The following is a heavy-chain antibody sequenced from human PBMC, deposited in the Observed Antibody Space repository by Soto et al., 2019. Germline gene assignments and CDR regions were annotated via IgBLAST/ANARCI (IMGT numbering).Heavy chain of an antibody. CDR1: GGSISSGGYY. V-gene: IGHV4-31*03. Sequence: QVQLQESGPGLVKPSQTLSLTCTVSGGSISSGGYYWSWIRQHPGKGLEWIGYIYYSGSTYYNPSLRRRVNISVDTSKNQFSLKLSSVTAADTAVYYCARDRSSSLFDYWGQGTLVTVSS. J-gene: IGHJ4*02. D-gene: IGHD6-6*01. CDR3: ARDRSSSLFDY. CDR2: IYYSGST.